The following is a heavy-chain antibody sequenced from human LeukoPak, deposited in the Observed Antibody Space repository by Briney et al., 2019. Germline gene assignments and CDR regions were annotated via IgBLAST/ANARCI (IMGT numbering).Heavy chain of an antibody. CDR3: ARGGTEIYYYHYGMDV. D-gene: IGHD5-12*01. CDR2: ISYDGSNK. J-gene: IGHJ6*02. Sequence: GGSLRLSCAASGLTFNRYAMHWVRQAPGKGLEWVAVISYDGSNKYYAGSVKGRFTISRDNSKNTLYLQMNSLRVEDTAVYFCARGGTEIYYYHYGMDVWGQGTTVTVSS. V-gene: IGHV3-30*04. CDR1: GLTFNRYA.